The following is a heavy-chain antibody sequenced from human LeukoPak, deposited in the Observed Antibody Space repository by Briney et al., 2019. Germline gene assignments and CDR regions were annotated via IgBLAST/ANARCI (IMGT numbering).Heavy chain of an antibody. J-gene: IGHJ1*01. V-gene: IGHV3-23*01. CDR2: ITPNADRT. Sequence: GGSLRLSCAASGFTFGSYGMSWVRQAPGKGLEWVSFITPNADRTSYADSVEGRFTISGDNPRNTLYMQMNSLRDEDTAVYYCAIMHGYYDGSGYWVQWGQGTLVTVSS. D-gene: IGHD3-22*01. CDR1: GFTFGSYG. CDR3: AIMHGYYDGSGYWVQ.